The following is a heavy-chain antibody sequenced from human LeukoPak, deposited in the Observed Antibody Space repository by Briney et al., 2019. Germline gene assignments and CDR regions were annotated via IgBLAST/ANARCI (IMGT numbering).Heavy chain of an antibody. CDR3: YRAQRAQYDFDF. CDR2: IRSKAYGGTT. Sequence: GGSLRLSPAPSGFTFAVTTMLRRAQAPGKGLEWVAFIRSKAYGGTTEYAASVKGRFTISRDDSKSIAYLQVSSLQTEDTAVHYIYRAQRAQYDFDFWGRGTLVTVSS. D-gene: IGHD1-1*01. CDR1: GFTFAVTT. V-gene: IGHV3-49*03. J-gene: IGHJ4*01.